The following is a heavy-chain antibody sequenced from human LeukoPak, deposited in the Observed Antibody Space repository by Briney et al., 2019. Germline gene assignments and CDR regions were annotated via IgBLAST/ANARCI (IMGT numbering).Heavy chain of an antibody. CDR2: ISSSSSYI. Sequence: GGSLRLSCAASGFTFSSYSMNWVRQAPGKGLEWVSSISSSSSYIHYADSVKGRFTISRDNAKNSLYLQMNSLRAEDTAVYYCARGSAGDYDYVWGIPFWGQGTLVTVSS. V-gene: IGHV3-21*01. D-gene: IGHD3-16*01. CDR1: GFTFSSYS. CDR3: ARGSAGDYDYVWGIPF. J-gene: IGHJ4*02.